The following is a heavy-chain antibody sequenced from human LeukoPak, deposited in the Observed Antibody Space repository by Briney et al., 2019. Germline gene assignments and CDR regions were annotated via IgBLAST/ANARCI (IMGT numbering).Heavy chain of an antibody. CDR3: AIGQGVITWGGADVYDV. CDR2: FSPYNGDT. CDR1: GYTFTSYG. V-gene: IGHV1-18*01. D-gene: IGHD3-16*01. Sequence: ASVKVSCKASGYTFTSYGISWVRQAPGQRPEWMGWFSPYNGDTKYAPKLEGRVTLTADTLTSTAYMELRTLISDDTATYYCAIGQGVITWGGADVYDVWGQGTTVIVSS. J-gene: IGHJ3*01.